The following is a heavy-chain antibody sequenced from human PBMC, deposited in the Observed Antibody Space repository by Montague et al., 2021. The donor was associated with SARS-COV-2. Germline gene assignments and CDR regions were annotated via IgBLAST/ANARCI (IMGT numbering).Heavy chain of an antibody. J-gene: IGHJ6*02. CDR2: IYTSGST. Sequence: TLSLTCTVSGGSISSGSYYWSWIRQPAGKGLEWIGRIYTSGSTNYNPSLKSRVTISVDTSKNQFSLKLSSVTAADTAVYYCARAKGSRYYYDSSGYYRDRGYYYYYYGMDVWGRGTTVTVSS. CDR3: ARAKGSRYYYDSSGYYRDRGYYYYYYGMDV. V-gene: IGHV4-61*02. D-gene: IGHD3-22*01. CDR1: GGSISSGSYY.